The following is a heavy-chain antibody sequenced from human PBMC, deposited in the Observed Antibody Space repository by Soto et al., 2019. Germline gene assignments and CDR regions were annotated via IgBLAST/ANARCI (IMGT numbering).Heavy chain of an antibody. CDR2: ISAYNGNT. V-gene: IGHV1-18*01. D-gene: IGHD3-10*01. Sequence: QVQLVQSGAEVKTPGASVKVSCEASGYTFTSYGFSWVRQAPGQGLEWMGWISAYNGNTNYAQKFQGRVTMTIDTSTSTAYMELRSLRSDDTAVYYCARDDYYGSERHWAPLWYWGQGTLVTVSS. J-gene: IGHJ4*02. CDR3: ARDDYYGSERHWAPLWY. CDR1: GYTFTSYG.